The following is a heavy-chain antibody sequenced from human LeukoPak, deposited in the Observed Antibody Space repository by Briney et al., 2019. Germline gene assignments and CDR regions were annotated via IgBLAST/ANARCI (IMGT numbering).Heavy chain of an antibody. CDR3: AKRPLKKEWLLYQLGYFDY. Sequence: PGGTLRLSCAASGFTFSSYGMSWVRQAPGKGLDWVSAISGSGGSTYYADSVKGRFAISRDNSKNTLYLQMNSLRAEDTAVYYCAKRPLKKEWLLYQLGYFDYWGQGTLVTVSS. CDR1: GFTFSSYG. D-gene: IGHD3-3*01. V-gene: IGHV3-23*01. CDR2: ISGSGGST. J-gene: IGHJ4*02.